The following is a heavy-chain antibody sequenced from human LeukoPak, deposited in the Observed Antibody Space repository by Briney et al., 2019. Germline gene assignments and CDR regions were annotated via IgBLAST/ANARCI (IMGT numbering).Heavy chain of an antibody. D-gene: IGHD5-18*01. Sequence: SVKVSCKASGGTFSSYAISWVRQAPGQGLEWMGRIIPIFGTANYAQKFQGRVTITTDESTSTAYMELSSLRSEDTAVYYCARDGVPNTATLDYWRQGTLVTVSS. CDR1: GGTFSSYA. V-gene: IGHV1-69*05. J-gene: IGHJ4*02. CDR2: IIPIFGTA. CDR3: ARDGVPNTATLDY.